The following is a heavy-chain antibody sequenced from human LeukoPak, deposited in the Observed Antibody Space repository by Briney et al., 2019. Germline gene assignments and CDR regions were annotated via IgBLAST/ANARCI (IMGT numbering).Heavy chain of an antibody. D-gene: IGHD2/OR15-2a*01. CDR3: ARGYLKTEFDY. CDR2: IYYSGST. V-gene: IGHV4-61*01. J-gene: IGHJ4*02. Sequence: SETLSLTCTVSGGSVSSGSYYWSWIRQPPGKGLEWIGYIYYSGSTNYNPSLKSRVTISVDTSKNQFSLKLSSVTAADTAVYYCARGYLKTEFDYWGQGTLVTVSS. CDR1: GGSVSSGSYY.